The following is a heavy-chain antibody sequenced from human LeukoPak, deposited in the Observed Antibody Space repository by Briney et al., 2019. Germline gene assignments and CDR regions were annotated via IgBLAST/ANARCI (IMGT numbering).Heavy chain of an antibody. CDR2: LYSGGNT. J-gene: IGHJ3*02. CDR3: VGVMRGAFDI. CDR1: GCTVSSND. Sequence: GGSLRLSCEASGCTVSSNDVSWVRQAPGKGLEWVSVLYSGGNTYSADSVKGRFTVSRDNSKNTLYLQLNSLRAEDTAVYYCVGVMRGAFDIWGQGTLVSVSS. V-gene: IGHV3-53*01.